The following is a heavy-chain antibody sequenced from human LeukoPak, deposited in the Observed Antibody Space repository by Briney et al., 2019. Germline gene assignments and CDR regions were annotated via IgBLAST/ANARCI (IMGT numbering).Heavy chain of an antibody. J-gene: IGHJ3*02. D-gene: IGHD3-22*01. Sequence: GGSLRLSCAASGFTVSSNYMSWVRQAPGKGLEWVSVIYSGGSTYYADSVKGRFTISRDNSKNTLYLQMNSLRAEDTAVYYCARDQRDSSGYYSGFGAFDIWGQGTMVTVSS. CDR3: ARDQRDSSGYYSGFGAFDI. CDR1: GFTVSSNY. CDR2: IYSGGST. V-gene: IGHV3-53*01.